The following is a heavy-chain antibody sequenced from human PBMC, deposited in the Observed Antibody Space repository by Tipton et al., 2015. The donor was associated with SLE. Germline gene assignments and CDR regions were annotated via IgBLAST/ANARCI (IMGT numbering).Heavy chain of an antibody. CDR1: GFTFSSYA. CDR3: AKEPTRERESLLAFDD. CDR2: ISGSGGST. J-gene: IGHJ3*01. Sequence: SLRLSCAASGFTFSSYAMSWVRQAPGKGLEWVSAISGSGGSTYYADSVKGRFTISRDNSKNTLYLQMNSLRAEDTAVYYCAKEPTRERESLLAFDDRGQGKMVTVSS. V-gene: IGHV3-23*01. D-gene: IGHD2-15*01.